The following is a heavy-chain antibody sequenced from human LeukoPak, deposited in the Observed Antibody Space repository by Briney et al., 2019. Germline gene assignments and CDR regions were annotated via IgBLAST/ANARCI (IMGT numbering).Heavy chain of an antibody. Sequence: EASETLSLTCAVSGGSVSSSNWWSWVRQPPGKGLEWIGSIYYSGNTDYNPSLKSRVTISVDTSKNQFSLKLNSVTAADTAVYYCARHPKGYFSRFDPWGQGTLVTVSS. D-gene: IGHD2-15*01. CDR1: GGSVSSSNW. J-gene: IGHJ5*02. V-gene: IGHV4-39*01. CDR3: ARHPKGYFSRFDP. CDR2: IYYSGNT.